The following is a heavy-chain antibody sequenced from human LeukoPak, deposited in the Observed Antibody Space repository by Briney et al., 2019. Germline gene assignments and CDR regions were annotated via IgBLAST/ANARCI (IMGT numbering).Heavy chain of an antibody. CDR1: GFTFDDYA. D-gene: IGHD6-13*01. CDR2: ISWDGGST. Sequence: GGSLRLSCAASGFTFDDYAMHWVRQAPEKGLEWVSLISWDGGSTYYADSVKGRFTISRDNSKNSLYLQMNSLRAEDTALYYCAKEEIAAAGTNYYYYMDVWGKGTTVTVSS. CDR3: AKEEIAAAGTNYYYYMDV. V-gene: IGHV3-43D*03. J-gene: IGHJ6*03.